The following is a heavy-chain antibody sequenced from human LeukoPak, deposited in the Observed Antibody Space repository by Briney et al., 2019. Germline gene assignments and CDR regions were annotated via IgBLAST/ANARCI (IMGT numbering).Heavy chain of an antibody. Sequence: GGSLRLSRAASGFTFSSYGMHWVRQAPGKGLEWVAFIRYDGSNKYYADSVKGRFTISRDNSKNTLYLQMNSLRAEDTAVYYCAKAKPQYQLLSDFDYWGQGTLVTVSS. CDR3: AKAKPQYQLLSDFDY. CDR1: GFTFSSYG. V-gene: IGHV3-30*02. J-gene: IGHJ4*02. CDR2: IRYDGSNK. D-gene: IGHD2-2*01.